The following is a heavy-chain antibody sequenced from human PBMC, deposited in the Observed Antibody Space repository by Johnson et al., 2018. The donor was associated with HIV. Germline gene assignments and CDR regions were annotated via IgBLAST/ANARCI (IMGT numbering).Heavy chain of an antibody. J-gene: IGHJ3*02. D-gene: IGHD3-22*01. CDR2: INWNRGST. CDR3: AKAGGYDSSGLNDAFDI. CDR1: GFTFDDYG. Sequence: EVQLVESGGGMVRPGGSLRVSCAASGFTFDDYGMSWVRQAPGKGLEWVSGINWNRGSTGYADSVKGRFTISRDNAKNSLYLQMNSLRAEDTAVYYCAKAGGYDSSGLNDAFDIWGQGTMVTVSS. V-gene: IGHV3-20*04.